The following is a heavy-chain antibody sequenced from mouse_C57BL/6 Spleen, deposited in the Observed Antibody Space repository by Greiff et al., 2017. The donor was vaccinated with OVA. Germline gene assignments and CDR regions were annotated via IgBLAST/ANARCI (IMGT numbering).Heavy chain of an antibody. J-gene: IGHJ2*01. D-gene: IGHD2-3*01. CDR2: FYPGSGSI. Sequence: QVHVKQSGAELVKPGASVKLSCKASGYTFTEYTIHWVKQRSGQGLEWIGWFYPGSGSIKYNEKFKDKATLTADKSSSTVYMELSRLTSEDSAVYFCARHEDYDGYPYYFDYWGQGTTLTVSS. CDR3: ARHEDYDGYPYYFDY. CDR1: GYTFTEYT. V-gene: IGHV1-62-2*01.